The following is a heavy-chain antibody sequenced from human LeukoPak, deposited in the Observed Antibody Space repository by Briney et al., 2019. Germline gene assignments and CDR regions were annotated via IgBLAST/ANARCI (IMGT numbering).Heavy chain of an antibody. Sequence: GGSLRLSCAASGFTFSSYAMSWVRQAPGKGLEWVSAISGSGGSTYYADSVKGRFTISRDNAKNSLYLQMSNLRAEDTALYYCAGGSGWIIEYWGQGTLVTVSS. CDR3: AGGSGWIIEY. CDR1: GFTFSSYA. V-gene: IGHV3-23*01. CDR2: ISGSGGST. D-gene: IGHD6-19*01. J-gene: IGHJ4*02.